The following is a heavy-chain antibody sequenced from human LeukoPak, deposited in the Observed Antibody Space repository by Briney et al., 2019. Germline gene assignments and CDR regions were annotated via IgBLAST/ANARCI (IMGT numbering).Heavy chain of an antibody. CDR2: IYYSGST. D-gene: IGHD6-6*01. V-gene: IGHV4-61*01. J-gene: IGHJ4*02. CDR1: GGSVSSGSYY. Sequence: SETLSLTCTVSGGSVSSGSYYWSWIRQPPGKGLEWIGYIYYSGSTNYNPSLKSRVTISVDTSKNLFSLKLSSVTAADTAVYYCAREVGVAARPFDYWGQGTLVTVSS. CDR3: AREVGVAARPFDY.